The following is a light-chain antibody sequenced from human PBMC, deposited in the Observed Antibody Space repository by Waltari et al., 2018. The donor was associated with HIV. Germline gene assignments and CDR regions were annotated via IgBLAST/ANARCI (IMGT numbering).Light chain of an antibody. CDR2: KDS. Sequence: SYELTQPPSVSVSPGQTARITCSGDALPKQYAYWSQQKPGQAPVLVIYKDSERPSGIPERFSGSSSGTTVTLTISGVQAEDEADYYCQSADSSGTSNWVFGGGTKLTVL. CDR3: QSADSSGTSNWV. V-gene: IGLV3-25*03. J-gene: IGLJ3*02. CDR1: ALPKQY.